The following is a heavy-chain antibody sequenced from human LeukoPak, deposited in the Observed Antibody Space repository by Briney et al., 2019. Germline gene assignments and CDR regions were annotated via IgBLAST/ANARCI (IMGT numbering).Heavy chain of an antibody. D-gene: IGHD3-22*01. J-gene: IGHJ4*02. Sequence: AGGSLRLSCATSGFTFVSYAMSWVRQAPGKGLEWVSAISGSGGSTYYADSVKGRFTISIDNSKNTLYLQMNSLRADDTAVYYCAKIVGGYDSTGYVANGQLDSWGQGTLATVSS. CDR1: GFTFVSYA. CDR3: AKIVGGYDSTGYVANGQLDS. V-gene: IGHV3-23*01. CDR2: ISGSGGST.